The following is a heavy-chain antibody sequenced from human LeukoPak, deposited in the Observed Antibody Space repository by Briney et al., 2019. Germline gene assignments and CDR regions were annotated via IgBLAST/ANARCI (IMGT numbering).Heavy chain of an antibody. CDR3: ATSVLLWFGGDFDY. CDR1: GFTFSSYA. V-gene: IGHV3-23*01. D-gene: IGHD3-10*01. CDR2: ISGSGGST. Sequence: HTGGSPRLSCAASGFTFSSYAMSWVRQAPGKGLEWVSAISGSGGSTYYADSVKGRFTISRDNSKNTLYLQMNSLRAEDTAVYYCATSVLLWFGGDFDYWGQGTLVTVSS. J-gene: IGHJ4*02.